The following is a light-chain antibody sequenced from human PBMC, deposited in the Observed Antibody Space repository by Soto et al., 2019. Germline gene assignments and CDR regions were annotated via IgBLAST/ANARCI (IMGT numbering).Light chain of an antibody. CDR2: DVS. CDR3: SSYTGSSTVV. J-gene: IGLJ3*02. Sequence: QSALTQPASVSGSPGQSITISCTGTSSDVGGYNYVSWYQQHPGKAPKLMIYDVSNRPSGVSNRFSGSKSGNTASLTISGLQAEGEGDYYCSSYTGSSTVVLGEGTKLPV. V-gene: IGLV2-14*01. CDR1: SSDVGGYNY.